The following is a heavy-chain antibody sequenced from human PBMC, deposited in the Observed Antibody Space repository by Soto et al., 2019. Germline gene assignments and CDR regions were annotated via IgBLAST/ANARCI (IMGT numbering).Heavy chain of an antibody. CDR1: GGSISSTYY. CDR2: IYYSGRT. V-gene: IGHV4-39*01. Sequence: SETLSLTCTVSGGSISSTYYWSWIRRPPGKGLEWIARIYYSGRTYYNPSLKSRVTISMDTSKNQFSLKLDSMTAADTAVYFCAGHADNTATTLFNFWGQGTLVTVSS. D-gene: IGHD4-17*01. J-gene: IGHJ4*02. CDR3: AGHADNTATTLFNF.